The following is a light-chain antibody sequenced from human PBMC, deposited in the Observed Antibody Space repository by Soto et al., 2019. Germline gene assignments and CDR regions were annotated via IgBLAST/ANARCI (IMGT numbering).Light chain of an antibody. CDR3: QQYNNWPKT. CDR1: HSVSTN. CDR2: GAS. V-gene: IGKV3-15*01. J-gene: IGKJ1*01. Sequence: DIVMTQSPATLPVSPGERATLSCRASHSVSTNLAWYQQRPGQAPRLLIYGASTRATTIPARFSGSGSGTEFTLTISSLQSEDFAVYYCQQYNNWPKTFGQGTKVEI.